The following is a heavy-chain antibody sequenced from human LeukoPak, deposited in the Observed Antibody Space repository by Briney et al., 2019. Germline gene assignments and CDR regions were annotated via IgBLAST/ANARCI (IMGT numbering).Heavy chain of an antibody. J-gene: IGHJ4*02. CDR1: GYSFASYY. D-gene: IGHD6-19*01. CDR3: ARFLVSSGWYLDY. CDR2: IYPGDSDT. Sequence: GESLKISCKGSGYSFASYYIGWVRQMPGKGLEWMGIIYPGDSDTRYSPSFQGQVTISAGQSISTAYLQWSSLKASDTAMYYCARFLVSSGWYLDYRGQGTLVTVSS. V-gene: IGHV5-51*01.